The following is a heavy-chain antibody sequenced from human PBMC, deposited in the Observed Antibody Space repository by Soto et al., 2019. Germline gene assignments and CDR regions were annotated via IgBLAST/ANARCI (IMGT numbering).Heavy chain of an antibody. D-gene: IGHD3-9*01. CDR2: IYHSGST. V-gene: IGHV4-38-2*02. CDR3: AREAPYYDILTGEYYGMDV. Sequence: ATLSLTCAVSGYYLRSGYDSGWFRTPPGKGLEWIGSIYHSGSTYYNPSLNSRVTISVDTSKNQFSLKLSSVTAADTAVYYCAREAPYYDILTGEYYGMDVWGQGTTVNVSS. CDR1: GYYLRSGYD. J-gene: IGHJ6*02.